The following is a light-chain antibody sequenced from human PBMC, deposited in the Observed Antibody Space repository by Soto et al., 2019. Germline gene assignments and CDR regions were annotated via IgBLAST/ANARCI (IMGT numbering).Light chain of an antibody. CDR1: QFVSTR. Sequence: EIVVTQSPATLSASPGDRVTLTCRASQFVSTRLAWYQQRPGQVPRLLIYDAYTRALGISARFSGSGSGKEFTLNIRSLQSEDVALYYCQQYHKWPPWTFGHGTQVDIK. V-gene: IGKV3-15*01. CDR3: QQYHKWPPWT. J-gene: IGKJ1*01. CDR2: DAY.